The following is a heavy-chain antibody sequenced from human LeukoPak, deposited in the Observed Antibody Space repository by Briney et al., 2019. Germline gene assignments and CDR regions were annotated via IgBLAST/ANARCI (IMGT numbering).Heavy chain of an antibody. CDR3: AREVFEGQRQSDAFDV. CDR2: VNGPGDWT. V-gene: IGHV3-74*01. J-gene: IGHJ3*01. Sequence: TGGSLRLSCAASGFTLSSHWMHWVRQAPGEGLVWVSRVNGPGDWTHYADSVRGRFIISRDNAENTISLQTNNLRAEDTAVYFCAREVFEGQRQSDAFDVWGQGTMVTVSS. D-gene: IGHD6-25*01. CDR1: GFTLSSHW.